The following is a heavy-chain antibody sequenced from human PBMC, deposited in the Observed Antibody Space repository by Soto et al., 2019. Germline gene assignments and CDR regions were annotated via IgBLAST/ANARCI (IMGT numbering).Heavy chain of an antibody. J-gene: IGHJ4*02. CDR1: GFTFSSYS. CDR3: VRAAPPDDY. Sequence: EVQLVESGGGLVQPGGSLRLSCAASGFTFSSYSMNWVRQAPGKGLEWASYISSSSNTIYYADSVKGRFTISRDNAKNSLYLQMNGLRAEDTGVYYCVRAAPPDDYWGQGTLVTVSS. V-gene: IGHV3-48*01. CDR2: ISSSSNTI.